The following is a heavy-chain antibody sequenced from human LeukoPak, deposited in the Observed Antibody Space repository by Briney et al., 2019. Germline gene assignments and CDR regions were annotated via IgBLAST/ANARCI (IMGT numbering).Heavy chain of an antibody. J-gene: IGHJ3*02. CDR3: ARVKIDAFDI. V-gene: IGHV4-39*07. CDR1: GDSISSSSSY. Sequence: SETLSLTCTVSGDSISSSSSYWGWIRQPPGKGLEWIGSIYYSGSTYYNTSLKSRVTMSVDTSKNQFSLKLSSVTAADTAVYYCARVKIDAFDIWGQGTMVTVSS. CDR2: IYYSGST.